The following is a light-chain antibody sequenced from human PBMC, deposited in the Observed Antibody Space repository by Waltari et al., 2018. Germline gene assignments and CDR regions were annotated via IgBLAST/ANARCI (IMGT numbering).Light chain of an antibody. CDR2: AAS. CDR3: QQYNGYSGT. J-gene: IGKJ1*01. CDR1: QSISRW. Sequence: DIQMTHSPSTLSASVGDGAPITCRASQSISRWSAWYQHKPGKAPKLLIYAASSLQNGVPSKFSGSGSDTEFTLTISSLQPDDFATYYCQQYNGYSGTFGQGTKVEIK. V-gene: IGKV1-5*01.